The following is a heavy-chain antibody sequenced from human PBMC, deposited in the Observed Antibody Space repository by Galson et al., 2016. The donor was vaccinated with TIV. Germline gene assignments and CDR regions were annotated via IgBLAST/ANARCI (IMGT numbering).Heavy chain of an antibody. CDR2: IYPGDSET. CDR3: ARLVNTGYHFHFMDV. CDR1: GYSFKTFW. V-gene: IGHV5-51*03. Sequence: QSGAEVKKPGESLKISCRGSGYSFKTFWIAWVRQMPGKGQEWMGIIYPGDSETRYSPSFQGQVTISADKSINTAYLQWRRLKASDTAMFYCARLVNTGYHFHFMDVWGQGTTVTVSS. D-gene: IGHD3-22*01. J-gene: IGHJ6*02.